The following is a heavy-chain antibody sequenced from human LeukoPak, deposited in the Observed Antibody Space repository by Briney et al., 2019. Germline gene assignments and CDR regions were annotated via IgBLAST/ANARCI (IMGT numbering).Heavy chain of an antibody. CDR2: ISAYNGNT. V-gene: IGHV1-18*01. Sequence: GASVKVSCKASGYTFTSYGISWVRQAPGQGLEWMGWISAYNGNTNYAQKLQGRVTMTTDTSTSTTYMELRSLRSDDTAVYYGARAEGAAGGWYFDLWGRGTLVTVSS. J-gene: IGHJ2*01. CDR1: GYTFTSYG. CDR3: ARAEGAAGGWYFDL. D-gene: IGHD6-13*01.